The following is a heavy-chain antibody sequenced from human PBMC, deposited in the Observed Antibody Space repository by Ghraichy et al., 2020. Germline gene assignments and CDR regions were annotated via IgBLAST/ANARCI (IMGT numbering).Heavy chain of an antibody. Sequence: GGSLRLSCAASGFTFSNAWMSWVRQAPGNGLEWVGRIKSKTDGGTTDYAAPVKGRFTISRDDSKNTLYLQMNSLKTEDTAVYYCPTDFWDYYDSVPLDYGGQGTIVTVSS. CDR3: PTDFWDYYDSVPLDY. CDR2: IKSKTDGGTT. D-gene: IGHD3-22*01. V-gene: IGHV3-15*01. CDR1: GFTFSNAW. J-gene: IGHJ4*02.